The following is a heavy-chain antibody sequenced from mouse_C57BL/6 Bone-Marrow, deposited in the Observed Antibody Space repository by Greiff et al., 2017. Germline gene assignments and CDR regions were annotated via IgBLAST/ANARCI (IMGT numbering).Heavy chain of an antibody. CDR2: ISNGGGST. CDR1: GFTFSDYY. CDR3: ARAYYSNYPFAY. Sequence: EVQVVESGGGLVQPGGSLKLSCAASGFTFSDYYMYWVRQTPEKRLEWVAYISNGGGSTYYPDTVKGRFTISRDNAKNTLYLQMSRLKSEDTAMYYCARAYYSNYPFAYWGQGTLVTVSA. J-gene: IGHJ3*01. D-gene: IGHD2-5*01. V-gene: IGHV5-12*01.